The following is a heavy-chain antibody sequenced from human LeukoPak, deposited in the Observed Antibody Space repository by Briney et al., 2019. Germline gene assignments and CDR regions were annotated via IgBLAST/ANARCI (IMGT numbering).Heavy chain of an antibody. Sequence: SETLSLTCAVYGGSFSGYYWSWIRQPPGKGLEWIGYIYYSGSTNYNPSLKSRVTISVDTSKNQFSLKLSSVTAADTAVYYCARERFVRGVMTFDYWGQGTLVTVSS. J-gene: IGHJ4*02. D-gene: IGHD3-10*01. CDR1: GGSFSGYY. CDR3: ARERFVRGVMTFDY. CDR2: IYYSGST. V-gene: IGHV4-59*01.